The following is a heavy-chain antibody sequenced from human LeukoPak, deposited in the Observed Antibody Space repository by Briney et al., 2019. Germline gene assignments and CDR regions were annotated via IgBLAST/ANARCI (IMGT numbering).Heavy chain of an antibody. V-gene: IGHV4-34*01. Sequence: PSETLSLTCVVYGGSFSGYYWSWLRQPPGKGLEWIGEIDQSGTTNYNPSLTSRVTISIDPSKKQFSLTLTSMTAADTAVYYCARVPHYYFGYGYLDTWGQGTRVTVSS. D-gene: IGHD3-10*01. J-gene: IGHJ4*02. CDR1: GGSFSGYY. CDR2: IDQSGTT. CDR3: ARVPHYYFGYGYLDT.